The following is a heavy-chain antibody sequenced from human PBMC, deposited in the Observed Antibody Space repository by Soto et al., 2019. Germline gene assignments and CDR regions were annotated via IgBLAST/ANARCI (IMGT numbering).Heavy chain of an antibody. CDR2: INAGNGNT. J-gene: IGHJ4*02. D-gene: IGHD2-15*01. V-gene: IGHV1-3*01. Sequence: QVQLVQSGAEVKKPGASVKVSCKASGYTFTSYAMHWVRQAPGQRLEWMGWINAGNGNTKYSQKFQGGVTITRDTSASTAYMELSSLRSEDTAVYYCARGGVVAGVVVVAATIDYWGQGTLVTVSS. CDR3: ARGGVVAGVVVVAATIDY. CDR1: GYTFTSYA.